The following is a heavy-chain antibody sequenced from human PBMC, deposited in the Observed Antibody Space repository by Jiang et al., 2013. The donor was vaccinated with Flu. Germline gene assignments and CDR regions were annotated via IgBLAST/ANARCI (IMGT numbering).Heavy chain of an antibody. Sequence: GPGLVKPSGTLSLACNVYGGSISNSGYYWGWIRQPPGKGLEWIGSVYYSGTTYYNPSLTSRVTISADMSKNQFSLKLSSVTAADTAVYFCARLGQWHIYYFDFWGQGTLVTVSS. CDR1: GGSISNSGYY. J-gene: IGHJ4*02. CDR2: VYYSGTT. D-gene: IGHD6-19*01. V-gene: IGHV4-39*01. CDR3: ARLGQWHIYYFDF.